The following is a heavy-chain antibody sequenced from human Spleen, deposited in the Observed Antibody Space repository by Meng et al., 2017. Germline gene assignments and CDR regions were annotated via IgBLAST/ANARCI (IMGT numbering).Heavy chain of an antibody. CDR1: GVSVSSGSDY. CDR3: ARGPTTMAHDFDY. V-gene: IGHV4-61*03. CDR2: INHSEST. D-gene: IGHD4-11*01. J-gene: IGHJ4*02. Sequence: HVQLQESVPGLVKPTETLSLTCTFSGVSVSSGSDYWSWIRQPPGKGLEWIGEINHSESTNYNPSLESRATISVDTSQNNLPLTLSSVTAADSAVYYCARGPTTMAHDFDYWGQGTLVTVSS.